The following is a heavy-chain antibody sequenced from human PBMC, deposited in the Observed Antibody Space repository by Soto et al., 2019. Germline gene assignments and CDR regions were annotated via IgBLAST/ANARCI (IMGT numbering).Heavy chain of an antibody. D-gene: IGHD3-22*01. Sequence: QVQLVQSGAEVKRPGSSVKLSCKASGGTFTYYGISWVRQAPGQGLEWMGGIIPIIGPATYAQKFQGRLTITADQSTSTDYMELSSLGSEDTALYYCARDLGTTIAGPPRRETYGGLDPWGQGTLVTVS. V-gene: IGHV1-69*01. J-gene: IGHJ5*02. CDR1: GGTFTYYG. CDR3: ARDLGTTIAGPPRRETYGGLDP. CDR2: IIPIIGPA.